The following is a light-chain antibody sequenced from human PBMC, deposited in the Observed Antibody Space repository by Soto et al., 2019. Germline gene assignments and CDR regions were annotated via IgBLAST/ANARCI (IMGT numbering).Light chain of an antibody. V-gene: IGKV1-27*01. CDR3: QMYNSASWS. J-gene: IGKJ1*01. CDR2: AAS. Sequence: DIQMTQSPSSLSASVGDRVTITCRASQGISTYLAWYQQKPGKVPTLLIYAASTLQSGVPARFSGSGSGTEFPLTITSLQPEDVATSYCQMYNSASWSFGQGTKGAIK. CDR1: QGISTY.